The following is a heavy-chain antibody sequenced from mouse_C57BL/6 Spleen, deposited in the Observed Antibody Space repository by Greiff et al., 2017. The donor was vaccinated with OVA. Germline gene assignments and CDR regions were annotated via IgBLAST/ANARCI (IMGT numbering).Heavy chain of an antibody. J-gene: IGHJ4*01. CDR2: IDPSDSYT. CDR3: ARRATVVATGGAMDY. Sequence: QVQLQQPGAELVKPGASVKLSCKASGYTFTSYWMQWVKQRPGQGLEWIGEIDPSDSYTNYNQKFKGKATLTVDTSSSTAYMQFSSLTSEDSAVYYCARRATVVATGGAMDYWGQGTSVTVSS. CDR1: GYTFTSYW. D-gene: IGHD1-1*01. V-gene: IGHV1-50*01.